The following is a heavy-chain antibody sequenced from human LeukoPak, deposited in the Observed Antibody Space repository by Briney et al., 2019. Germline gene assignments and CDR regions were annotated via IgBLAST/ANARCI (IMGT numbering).Heavy chain of an antibody. CDR2: ISAYNGNT. D-gene: IGHD2-2*02. CDR3: AREYSWDIVVVPAAINAFDI. Sequence: GASVKVSCKASGYIFTSYGISWVRQAPGQGLEWMGWISAYNGNTNYAQKLQGRVTMTTDTSTSTAYMELRSLRSDDTAVYYCAREYSWDIVVVPAAINAFDIWGQGTMVTVSS. V-gene: IGHV1-18*01. CDR1: GYIFTSYG. J-gene: IGHJ3*02.